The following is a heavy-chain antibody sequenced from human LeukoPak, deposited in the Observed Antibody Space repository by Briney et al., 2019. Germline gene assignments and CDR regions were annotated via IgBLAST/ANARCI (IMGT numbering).Heavy chain of an antibody. V-gene: IGHV1-46*01. Sequence: ASVKVSCKASGYTFTSYYMHWVRQAPGQGLEWMGIINPSGGSTSYAQKFQGRVTITADKSTSTAYMELSSLRSEDTAVYYCARGRRSYYYYGMDVWGQGTTVTVSS. D-gene: IGHD6-6*01. CDR1: GYTFTSYY. CDR3: ARGRRSYYYYGMDV. J-gene: IGHJ6*02. CDR2: INPSGGST.